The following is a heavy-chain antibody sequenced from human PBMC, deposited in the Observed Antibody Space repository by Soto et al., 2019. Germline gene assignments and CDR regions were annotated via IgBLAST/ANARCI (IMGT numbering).Heavy chain of an antibody. D-gene: IGHD1-1*01. J-gene: IGHJ3*02. V-gene: IGHV3-48*01. CDR3: AKHNSEGTPHDAFDI. Sequence: GGSLRLSCAASGFTFSSYSMNWVRQAPGKGLEWVSYISSSSSTIYYADSVKGRFTISRDNAKNSLYLQMNSLRAEDTAVYYCAKHNSEGTPHDAFDIWGQGTMVTVSS. CDR2: ISSSSSTI. CDR1: GFTFSSYS.